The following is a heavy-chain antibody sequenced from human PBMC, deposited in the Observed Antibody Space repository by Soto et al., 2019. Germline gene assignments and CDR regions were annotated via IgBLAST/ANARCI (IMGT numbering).Heavy chain of an antibody. CDR2: ISHDGSKK. J-gene: IGHJ4*02. V-gene: IGHV3-30-3*01. CDR1: GFTFNTYP. D-gene: IGHD3-22*01. Sequence: QVQLVESGGGVVQPGRSRRLSCAASGFTFNTYPMHWVRQASGKGLEWVALISHDGSKKYYADSVKGRFTISRDNSENTLYLQLNNLRAEDTAVYYCARWTYYYDSGGYRWGQGTLVTVSS. CDR3: ARWTYYYDSGGYR.